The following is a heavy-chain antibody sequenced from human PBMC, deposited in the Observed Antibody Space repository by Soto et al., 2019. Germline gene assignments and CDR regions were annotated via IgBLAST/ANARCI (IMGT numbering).Heavy chain of an antibody. V-gene: IGHV3-23*01. CDR1: GFTFSSYA. D-gene: IGHD2-2*02. CDR3: AKGVGYCSSTSCYTAYYFDY. Sequence: QPGGSLRLSCAASGFTFSSYAMSWVRQAPGKGLEWVSAISGSDGSTYYADSVKGRFTISRGNSKNTLYLQMNSLRAEDTAVYYCAKGVGYCSSTSCYTAYYFDYWGQGTLVTVSS. CDR2: ISGSDGST. J-gene: IGHJ4*02.